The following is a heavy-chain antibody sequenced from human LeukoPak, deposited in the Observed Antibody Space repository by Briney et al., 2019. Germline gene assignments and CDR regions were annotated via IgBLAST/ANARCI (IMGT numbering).Heavy chain of an antibody. D-gene: IGHD2-21*01. CDR3: ARSIPYGTTRYGRSDY. CDR2: IKPDGTTK. Sequence: GGSLTLSCAASGFPFSRYSMTWVRQAPGKGLEWVANIKPDGTTKFYVDSVKGRFTISRDNALNSLYLQMNSLRAEDTAIYYCARSIPYGTTRYGRSDYWGQGTLVTVSS. CDR1: GFPFSRYS. V-gene: IGHV3-7*03. J-gene: IGHJ4*02.